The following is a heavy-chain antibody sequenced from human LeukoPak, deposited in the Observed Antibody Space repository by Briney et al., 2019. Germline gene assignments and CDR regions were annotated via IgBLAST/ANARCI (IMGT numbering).Heavy chain of an antibody. CDR3: ARAPTDYYYDSSGYHTDY. CDR1: GFTFSNYA. D-gene: IGHD3-22*01. J-gene: IGHJ4*02. CDR2: ISSSSSYI. Sequence: PGGSLRLSCVASGFTFSNYAMHWVRQAPGKGLEWVSSISSSSSYIYYADSVKGRFTISRDNAKNSLYLQMNSLRAEDTAVYYCARAPTDYYYDSSGYHTDYWGQGTLVTVSS. V-gene: IGHV3-21*01.